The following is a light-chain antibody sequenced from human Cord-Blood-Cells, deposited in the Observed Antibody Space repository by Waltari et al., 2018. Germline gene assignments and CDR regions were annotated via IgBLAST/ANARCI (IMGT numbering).Light chain of an antibody. V-gene: IGKV1-5*03. J-gene: IGKJ1*01. CDR2: KAS. Sequence: DIHMTQSLSILSVSVGDRHPIPCRASQSISSWLAWYQQKPGKAPKVLIYKASSLESGVPSRFSGSGSGTEFTLTISSLQPDDFATYYCQQYNSYSTFGQGTKVEIK. CDR1: QSISSW. CDR3: QQYNSYST.